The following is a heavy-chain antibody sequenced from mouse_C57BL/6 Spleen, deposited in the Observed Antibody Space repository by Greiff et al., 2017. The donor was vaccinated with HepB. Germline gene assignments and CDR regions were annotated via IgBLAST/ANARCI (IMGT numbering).Heavy chain of an antibody. CDR1: GYAFSSSW. CDR3: ARGDWDGDAMDY. V-gene: IGHV1-82*01. Sequence: QVQLQQSGPELVKPGASVKISCKASGYAFSSSWMNWVKQRPGKGLEWIGRIYPGDGDTNYNGKFKGKATLTADKSSSTAYMQLSSLTSEDSAVYFCARGDWDGDAMDYWGQGTSVTVSS. CDR2: IYPGDGDT. D-gene: IGHD4-1*01. J-gene: IGHJ4*01.